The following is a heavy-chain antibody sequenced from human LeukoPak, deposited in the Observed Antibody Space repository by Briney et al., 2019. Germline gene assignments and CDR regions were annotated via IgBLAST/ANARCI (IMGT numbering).Heavy chain of an antibody. V-gene: IGHV4-59*08. Sequence: SETLSLTCTVSGGSISSYYWSWIRQPPGKGLEWIGYIYYSGSTNYNPSLKSRVTISVDTSKNQFSLKLSSVTAADTAVYYCARHKRYCSSTSCRHYYYYGMDVWGQGTTVTVPS. CDR3: ARHKRYCSSTSCRHYYYYGMDV. D-gene: IGHD2-2*01. CDR1: GGSISSYY. CDR2: IYYSGST. J-gene: IGHJ6*02.